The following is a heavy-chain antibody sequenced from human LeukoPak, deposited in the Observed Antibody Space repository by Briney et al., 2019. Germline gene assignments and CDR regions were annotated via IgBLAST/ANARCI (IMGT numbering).Heavy chain of an antibody. J-gene: IGHJ4*02. CDR3: ERGVEPLAANTLAY. CDR1: GFTVFTND. D-gene: IGHD1-14*01. V-gene: IGHV3-53*01. Sequence: GGSLRLSCAASGFTVFTNDLTWVRQAPGKGLEWVSVLYSDGNTKYADSVQGRFTISRDNSKNTPYLEMNSLSPDDTAVYYCERGVEPLAANTLAYWGQGTLVTVSS. CDR2: LYSDGNT.